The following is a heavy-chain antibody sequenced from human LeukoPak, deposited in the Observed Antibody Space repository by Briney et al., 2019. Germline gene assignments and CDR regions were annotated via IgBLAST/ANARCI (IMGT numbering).Heavy chain of an antibody. Sequence: KVSCKVSGYTLTELSMHWVRQASGKGLEWVGRIRSTANGYATAYAAAVKGRFTISRDDSKNTAYLQMDSLKTEDTAVYYCTGNYYGSGSYADFVYWGQGTLVTVSS. CDR3: TGNYYGSGSYADFVY. CDR2: IRSTANGYAT. J-gene: IGHJ4*02. D-gene: IGHD3-10*01. CDR1: GYTLTELS. V-gene: IGHV3-73*01.